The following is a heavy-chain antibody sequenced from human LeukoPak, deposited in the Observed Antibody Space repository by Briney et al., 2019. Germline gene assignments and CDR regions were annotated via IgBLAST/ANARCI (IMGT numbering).Heavy chain of an antibody. CDR3: ARDREARRSVEMATISTY. D-gene: IGHD5-24*01. CDR2: INPSGGST. CDR1: GYTFTSCY. V-gene: IGHV1-46*01. J-gene: IGHJ4*02. Sequence: ASVKVSCKASGYTFTSCYMHWVRQAPGQGLEWMGIINPSGGSTSYAQKFQGRVTMTRDMSTSTVYMELSSLRSEDTAVYYCARDREARRSVEMATISTYWGQGTLVTVSS.